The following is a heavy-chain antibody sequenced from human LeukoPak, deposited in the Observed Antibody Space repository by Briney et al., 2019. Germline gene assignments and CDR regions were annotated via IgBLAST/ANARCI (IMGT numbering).Heavy chain of an antibody. CDR3: VRITGTTFLYYYYMDV. CDR2: INHSGST. Sequence: SETLSLTCAVYGGSFSGYYWSWIRQPPGKGLEWIGEINHSGSTNYNPSLKSRVTISVDTSKNQFSLKLSSVTAADTAVYYCVRITGTTFLYYYYMDVWGKGTTVTVSS. D-gene: IGHD1-7*01. V-gene: IGHV4-34*01. CDR1: GGSFSGYY. J-gene: IGHJ6*03.